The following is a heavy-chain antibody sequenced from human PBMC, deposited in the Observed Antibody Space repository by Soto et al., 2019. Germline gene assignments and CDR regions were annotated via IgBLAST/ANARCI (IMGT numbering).Heavy chain of an antibody. V-gene: IGHV1-18*04. Sequence: ASVKVSCKASGYTFTGYYMHWVRQAPGQGLEWMGWINPYSGDTNYAQKLQGRVTMTTDTSTSTAYMELRSLRSDDTAVYYCARDSRLQYPEYYYYGMDVWGQGTTVTVSS. CDR1: GYTFTGYY. J-gene: IGHJ6*02. D-gene: IGHD4-4*01. CDR2: INPYSGDT. CDR3: ARDSRLQYPEYYYYGMDV.